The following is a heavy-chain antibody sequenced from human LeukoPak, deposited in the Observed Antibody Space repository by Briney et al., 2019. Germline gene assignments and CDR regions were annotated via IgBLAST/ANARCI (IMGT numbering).Heavy chain of an antibody. D-gene: IGHD1-14*01. CDR2: INGSGGST. CDR1: GFTFSSYA. J-gene: IGHJ4*02. Sequence: VGSLRLSCAAPGFTFSSYATNWVRPAPGKGLGWVSGINGSGGSTYYAGSVKGRFTISRDNSKNTLYLQMNSLRAEDTAVYYCAKPARTDYTDYWGQGTLVTVSS. V-gene: IGHV3-23*01. CDR3: AKPARTDYTDY.